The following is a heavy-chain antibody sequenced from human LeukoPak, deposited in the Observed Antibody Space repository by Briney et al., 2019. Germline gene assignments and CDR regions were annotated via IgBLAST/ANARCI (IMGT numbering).Heavy chain of an antibody. CDR2: ISHDGNTK. J-gene: IGHJ4*02. Sequence: GGSLRLSFPASGSTFSNYGIHWVRQAQGKGLEWVAFISHDGNTKYYADSVKGRFTISRDNSKNTLYLQMNSLRAEDTAVYYCAGITVAGLFDNWGQGTLVTVSS. V-gene: IGHV3-30*19. CDR3: AGITVAGLFDN. CDR1: GSTFSNYG. D-gene: IGHD6-19*01.